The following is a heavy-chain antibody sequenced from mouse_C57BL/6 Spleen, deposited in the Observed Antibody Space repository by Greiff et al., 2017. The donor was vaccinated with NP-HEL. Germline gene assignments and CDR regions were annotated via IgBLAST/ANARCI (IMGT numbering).Heavy chain of an antibody. V-gene: IGHV1-53*01. J-gene: IGHJ4*01. CDR2: INPSNGGT. CDR3: ATITTVVADAMDY. Sequence: VQLQQSGTELVKPGASVKLSCKASGYTFTSYWMHWVKQRPGQGLEWIGNINPSNGGTNYNEKFKSKATLTVDKSSSKAYMQLSSLTSEDSAVYYCATITTVVADAMDYWGQGTSVTVSS. D-gene: IGHD1-1*01. CDR1: GYTFTSYW.